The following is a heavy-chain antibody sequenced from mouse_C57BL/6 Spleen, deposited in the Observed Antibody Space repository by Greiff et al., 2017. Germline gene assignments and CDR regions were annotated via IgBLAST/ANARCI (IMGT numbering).Heavy chain of an antibody. J-gene: IGHJ1*03. Sequence: QVQLQQPGAELVKPGASVKLSCKASGYTFTSYWMQWVKQRPGQGLEWIGEIDPSDSYTNYNQKFKGKATLTVDTSSSTAYMQLSSLTSEDSAVYYCARHYYGSNWYFDVWGTGTTVTVSS. CDR1: GYTFTSYW. CDR3: ARHYYGSNWYFDV. D-gene: IGHD1-1*01. V-gene: IGHV1-50*01. CDR2: IDPSDSYT.